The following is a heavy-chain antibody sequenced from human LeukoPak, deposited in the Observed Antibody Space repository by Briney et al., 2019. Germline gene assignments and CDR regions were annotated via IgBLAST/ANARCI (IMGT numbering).Heavy chain of an antibody. CDR2: IIPIFGTA. D-gene: IGHD5-18*01. CDR1: GGTSSSYA. V-gene: IGHV1-69*05. Sequence: SVKVSCKASGGTSSSYAISWVRQAPGQGLEWMGGIIPIFGTANYAQKFQGRVTITTDESTSTAYMELSSLRSEDTAVYYCARNSLSGYSYGEIDYWGQGTLVTVSS. J-gene: IGHJ4*02. CDR3: ARNSLSGYSYGEIDY.